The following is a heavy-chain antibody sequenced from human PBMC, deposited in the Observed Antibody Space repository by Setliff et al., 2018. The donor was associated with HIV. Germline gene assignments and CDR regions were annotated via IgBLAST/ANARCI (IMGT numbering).Heavy chain of an antibody. CDR3: ARVWGCEGGSCSYYYYMDV. Sequence: ASVKVSCKASGYTFTGYYMHWLRQAPGQGLEWTGWINPNGGGTNFAQKFQGRVTMTRDTSISTAYMELNWLRSDDTAVYYCARVWGCEGGSCSYYYYMDVWGKGTTVTVSS. D-gene: IGHD2-15*01. J-gene: IGHJ6*03. V-gene: IGHV1-2*02. CDR1: GYTFTGYY. CDR2: INPNGGGT.